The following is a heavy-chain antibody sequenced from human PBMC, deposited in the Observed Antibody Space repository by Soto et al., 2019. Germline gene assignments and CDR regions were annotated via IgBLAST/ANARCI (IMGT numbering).Heavy chain of an antibody. D-gene: IGHD6-13*01. Sequence: GASVKVSCKSPGYTFTSYYMHWFRHSTGQGLEWMGIINPSGGSTSYAQKFQGRVTMTRDTSTSTVYMELSSLRSEDTAVYYCARQAAAGADYGMEVWGQGTTVTVSS. CDR2: INPSGGST. J-gene: IGHJ6*02. V-gene: IGHV1-46*01. CDR3: ARQAAAGADYGMEV. CDR1: GYTFTSYY.